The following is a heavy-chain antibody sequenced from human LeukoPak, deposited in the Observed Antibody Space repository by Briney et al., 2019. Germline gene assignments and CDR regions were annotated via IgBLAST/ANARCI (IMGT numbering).Heavy chain of an antibody. D-gene: IGHD3-22*01. CDR1: GFTFSSFS. J-gene: IGHJ4*02. CDR3: AREDAVVTHNY. V-gene: IGHV3-48*04. CDR2: ISGSSSIV. Sequence: GGSLRLSCAASGFTFSSFSMNWVRQAPGKGLEWLSYISGSSSIVYYGDSVKGRFTISRDNAKNSLYLQMNSLRAEDTAVYYCAREDAVVTHNYWGQGTLVTVSS.